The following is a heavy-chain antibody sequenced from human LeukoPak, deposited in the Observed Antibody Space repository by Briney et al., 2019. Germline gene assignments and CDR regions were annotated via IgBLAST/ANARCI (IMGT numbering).Heavy chain of an antibody. CDR2: ISAYNGNT. CDR3: ARGLDYYLSAGFDY. D-gene: IGHD3-10*01. CDR1: GYTFTSYG. V-gene: IGHV1-18*01. J-gene: IGHJ4*02. Sequence: ASVKVSCKASGYTFTSYGISWVRQAPGQGLEWMGWISAYNGNTNYAQKLQGRVTMTTDTSTSTAYMQLRSLRSDDTAVYYCARGLDYYLSAGFDYWGQGTLVTVSS.